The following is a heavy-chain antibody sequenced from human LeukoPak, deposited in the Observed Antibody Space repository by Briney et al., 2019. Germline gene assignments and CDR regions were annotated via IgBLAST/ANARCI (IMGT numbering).Heavy chain of an antibody. Sequence: GASVKVSCKASGYTFNTYYIHWARQAPGQGLEWMGIIIPSGGSTTYAQNFQGRVTMTRDMSSSTVYLELSSLRSEDTAMYYCAREGGYPPYFDYWGQGTLVTVSS. J-gene: IGHJ4*02. V-gene: IGHV1-46*02. CDR1: GYTFNTYY. CDR2: IIPSGGST. CDR3: AREGGYPPYFDY. D-gene: IGHD5-12*01.